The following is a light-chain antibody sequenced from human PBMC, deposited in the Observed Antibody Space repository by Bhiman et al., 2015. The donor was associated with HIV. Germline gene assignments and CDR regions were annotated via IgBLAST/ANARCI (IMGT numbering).Light chain of an antibody. CDR3: SSYTSSSPPFV. J-gene: IGLJ1*01. Sequence: QSVLTQPPSASGTPGQRVTISCSGSSSNIGSNTVNWYQQLPGTAPKLLIYRNNQRPSGVPDRFSGSKSGNTASLTISGLQAEDEADYYCSSYTSSSPPFVFGAGTMVTVL. CDR2: RNN. CDR1: SSNIGSNT. V-gene: IGLV1-44*01.